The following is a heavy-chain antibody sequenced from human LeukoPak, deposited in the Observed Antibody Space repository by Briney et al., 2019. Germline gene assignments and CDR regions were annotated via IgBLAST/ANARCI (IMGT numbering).Heavy chain of an antibody. J-gene: IGHJ4*02. CDR1: GYTFTNYH. Sequence: ASVKVSCKASGYTFTNYHMHWVRQAPGQGLEWMGRIYPSSGGTNYAQKFQGRVTVTRDTSTSTVHMELSGLRSEDTAVYYCARDQEGFDYWGQGTLVTVSS. CDR2: IYPSSGGT. V-gene: IGHV1-2*06. CDR3: ARDQEGFDY.